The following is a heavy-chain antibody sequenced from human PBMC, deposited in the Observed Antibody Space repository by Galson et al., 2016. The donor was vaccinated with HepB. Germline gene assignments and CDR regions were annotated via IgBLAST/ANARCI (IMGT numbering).Heavy chain of an antibody. J-gene: IGHJ4*02. CDR3: ARARSYYDSSFGY. Sequence: ETLSLTCTVSTASITNFYWSWLRQSPEKALEWIGYVHYSGSTNYNPSLKSRVTIPLDTSKSQFSLTLRSVTAADTAVYYCARARSYYDSSFGYWGPGTLVTVSS. D-gene: IGHD3-22*01. CDR2: VHYSGST. V-gene: IGHV4-59*01. CDR1: TASITNFY.